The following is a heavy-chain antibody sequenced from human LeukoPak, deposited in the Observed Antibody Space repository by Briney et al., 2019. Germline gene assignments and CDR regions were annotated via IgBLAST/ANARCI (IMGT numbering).Heavy chain of an antibody. V-gene: IGHV4-61*02. Sequence: SETLSLTCTVSGGSISSGSYYWSWIRQPAGKGLEWIGRIYTSGSTNYNPSLKSRVTISVDTSKNQFSLKLSSVTAADTAVYYCAREQVVPAAILNYWGQGTLVTVSS. CDR3: AREQVVPAAILNY. J-gene: IGHJ4*02. D-gene: IGHD2-2*02. CDR2: IYTSGST. CDR1: GGSISSGSYY.